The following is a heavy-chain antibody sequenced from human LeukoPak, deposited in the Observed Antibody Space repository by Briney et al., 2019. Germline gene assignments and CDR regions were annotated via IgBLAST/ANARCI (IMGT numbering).Heavy chain of an antibody. Sequence: PSETLSLTCTVSGGSMSSSSYYWGWIRQPPGKGLEWIGSIYYTGSTYYNPSLKSRVTISVDTSKNQFSLTLTSVTAADTAVYYCARRAERSSGSYYGYWGQGTLVSVSS. CDR3: ARRAERSSGSYYGY. V-gene: IGHV4-39*01. J-gene: IGHJ4*02. CDR2: IYYTGST. CDR1: GGSMSSSSYY. D-gene: IGHD1-26*01.